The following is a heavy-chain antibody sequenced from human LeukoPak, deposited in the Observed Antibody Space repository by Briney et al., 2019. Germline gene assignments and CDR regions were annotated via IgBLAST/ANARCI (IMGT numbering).Heavy chain of an antibody. J-gene: IGHJ4*02. CDR2: IKGDGSST. V-gene: IGHV3-74*01. Sequence: GGSLRLSCAASGFTFSSNWMHWVRQAPGKGLVWVSRIKGDGSSTSYADSVKGRFTISRDNAKNSLSLQMNNLRVEDTAVYYCARAGSHWHYVYWGQGTVVTVSS. CDR1: GFTFSSNW. D-gene: IGHD3-10*01. CDR3: ARAGSHWHYVY.